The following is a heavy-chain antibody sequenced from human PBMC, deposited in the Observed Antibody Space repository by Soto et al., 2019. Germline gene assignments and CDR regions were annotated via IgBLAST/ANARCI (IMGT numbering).Heavy chain of an antibody. Sequence: PSETLSLTCTVSGGSISSGGYYWSWIRQHPGKGLEWIGYIYYSGSTYYNPSLKSRVTISVDTSKNQFSLKLSSVTAADTAVYYCARVKGYCTNGVCYTSGYSGYDQPYYFDYWGQGTLVTVSS. D-gene: IGHD2-8*01. J-gene: IGHJ4*02. CDR3: ARVKGYCTNGVCYTSGYSGYDQPYYFDY. CDR1: GGSISSGGYY. CDR2: IYYSGST. V-gene: IGHV4-31*03.